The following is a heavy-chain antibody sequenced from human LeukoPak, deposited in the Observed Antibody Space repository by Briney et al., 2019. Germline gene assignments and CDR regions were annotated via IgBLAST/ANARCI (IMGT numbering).Heavy chain of an antibody. CDR3: ARGNGNYIDTFDN. V-gene: IGHV4-61*02. J-gene: IGHJ3*02. D-gene: IGHD4-17*01. CDR2: IYASGIT. CDR1: GGSISSGNYF. Sequence: SQTLSLTCTVSGGSISSGNYFWAWIRQPAGKGLEWIGRIYASGITNYSPSLKSRVTISVDTSKNQFSLKLSSVTAADTAVYCCARGNGNYIDTFDNWGQGTMVTVSS.